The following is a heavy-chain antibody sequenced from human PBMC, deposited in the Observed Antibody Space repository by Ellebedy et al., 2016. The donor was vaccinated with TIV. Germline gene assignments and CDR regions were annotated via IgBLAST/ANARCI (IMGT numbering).Heavy chain of an antibody. D-gene: IGHD3-10*01. J-gene: IGHJ4*02. CDR2: IRGSDVDT. V-gene: IGHV3-23*01. Sequence: GESPKISCAAPGFTFSNYPMHWVRQAPGKGLEWVSAIRGSDVDTHYADSVKGRFTISRDNSKNTLYLQMHRLRAEDTAVYYCAKDVKMGVTPYFDYWGQGTLVTVSS. CDR3: AKDVKMGVTPYFDY. CDR1: GFTFSNYP.